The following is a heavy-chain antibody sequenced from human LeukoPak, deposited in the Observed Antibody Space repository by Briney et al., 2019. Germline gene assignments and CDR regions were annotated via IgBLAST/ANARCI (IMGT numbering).Heavy chain of an antibody. Sequence: SGGSLRLSCTASGFNFGDYVMSWVRQGPGKGLEWIGLIRRKSNGGTSEYAASVKGRFTISRDDFKSIAYLQMDSLKTEDTAVYYCARDFRVEAGATGVEAIDYWGQGTLVTVSS. J-gene: IGHJ4*02. CDR3: ARDFRVEAGATGVEAIDY. CDR2: IRRKSNGGTS. D-gene: IGHD1-26*01. CDR1: GFNFGDYV. V-gene: IGHV3-49*04.